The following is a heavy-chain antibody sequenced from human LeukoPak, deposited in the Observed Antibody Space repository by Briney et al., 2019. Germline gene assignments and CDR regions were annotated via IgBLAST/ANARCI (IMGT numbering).Heavy chain of an antibody. CDR2: ISYDAKYK. D-gene: IGHD2-15*01. CDR3: ARGRVVPATRLDY. CDR1: GFTFSNYA. Sequence: GRSLRLSCAASGFTFSNYAMHWVRQAPGKGLEWVADISYDAKYKYYADSLKGRFTISRDNSNNTLYLQMNSLGSEDTAVYYCARGRVVPATRLDYWGRGTLVTVSS. J-gene: IGHJ4*02. V-gene: IGHV3-30*04.